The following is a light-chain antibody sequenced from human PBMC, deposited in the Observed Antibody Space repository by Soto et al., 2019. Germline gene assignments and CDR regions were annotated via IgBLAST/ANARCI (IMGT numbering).Light chain of an antibody. J-gene: IGKJ5*01. CDR1: QSVSGK. Sequence: EVLMTQSPATLSVSPGERATLSCRASQSVSGKLAWYQQKPGQAPRLLIYDASTRATGIPDRFSGSGSGTDYTLTISRLEPEDFAVFYCQQYGSSITFGQGTRLEIK. CDR3: QQYGSSIT. CDR2: DAS. V-gene: IGKV3-20*01.